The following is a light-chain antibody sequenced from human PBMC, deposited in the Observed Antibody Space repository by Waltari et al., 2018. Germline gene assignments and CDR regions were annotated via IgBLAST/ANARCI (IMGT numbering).Light chain of an antibody. CDR2: GAS. V-gene: IGKV1-39*01. Sequence: DIQMTQSPSSLSASVGDRVTITCRTSQNIDRYLNWYQHKPGKAPKLLIFGASNLQSGVPSRSSGSGSGTDFTLTISTLQPDDFATYYCQQSFSPAGVFGGGTKVEI. CDR1: QNIDRY. J-gene: IGKJ4*01. CDR3: QQSFSPAGV.